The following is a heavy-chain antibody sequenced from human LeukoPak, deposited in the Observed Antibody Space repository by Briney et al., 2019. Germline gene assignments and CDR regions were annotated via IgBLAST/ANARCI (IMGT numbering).Heavy chain of an antibody. CDR1: GFTFSSYA. Sequence: HPGRSLRLSCAASGFTFSSYAMHWVRQAPGKGREWGAVISYDGSNKYYADSVKGRFTISRDNSKNTLYLQMSSLRAEDTAVYYCARDRLGYCSGGSCYPDYWGQGTLVTVSS. J-gene: IGHJ4*02. CDR3: ARDRLGYCSGGSCYPDY. D-gene: IGHD2-15*01. CDR2: ISYDGSNK. V-gene: IGHV3-30*15.